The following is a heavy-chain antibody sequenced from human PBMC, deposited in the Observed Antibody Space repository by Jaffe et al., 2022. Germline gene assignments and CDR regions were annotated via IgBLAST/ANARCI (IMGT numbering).Heavy chain of an antibody. Sequence: QVQLVQSGAEVKKPGASVKVSCKASGYTFTGYYMHWVRQAPGQGLEWMGRINPNSGGTNYAQKFQGRVTMTRDTSISTAYMELSRLRSDDTAVYYCARGGTRLRQQLVWFDPWGQGTLVTVSS. CDR2: INPNSGGT. D-gene: IGHD6-13*01. CDR3: ARGGTRLRQQLVWFDP. CDR1: GYTFTGYY. V-gene: IGHV1-2*06. J-gene: IGHJ5*02.